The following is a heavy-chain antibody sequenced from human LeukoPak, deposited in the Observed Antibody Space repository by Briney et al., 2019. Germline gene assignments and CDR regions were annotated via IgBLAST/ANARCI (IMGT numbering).Heavy chain of an antibody. Sequence: ASVKVPCKVSGYTLTELSMHWVRQGPGKGLEWMGGFDPEDAETIYAQKFQGRVTLTEDTSTDTAYMELSSLRSEDTAVYYCAIEGSKSRYFDWLQTWGQGTLVTVSS. CDR3: AIEGSKSRYFDWLQT. V-gene: IGHV1-24*01. CDR1: GYTLTELS. CDR2: FDPEDAET. J-gene: IGHJ5*02. D-gene: IGHD3-9*01.